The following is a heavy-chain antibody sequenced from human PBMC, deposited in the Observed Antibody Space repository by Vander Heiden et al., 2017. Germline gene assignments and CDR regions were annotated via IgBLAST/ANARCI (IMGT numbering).Heavy chain of an antibody. CDR1: AFIVGGTY. CDR2: ITSNGETI. Sequence: ESGGALLKPGGSLRLTCEGFAFIVGGTYMAWIRQAPGKGLEWISYITSNGETIFYAASVKGRFTISRDNVQNSLFLQMNSLTAADSAIYYCAREGSGWALGYWGQGTLVTVSS. D-gene: IGHD1-26*01. CDR3: AREGSGWALGY. V-gene: IGHV3-11*01. J-gene: IGHJ4*02.